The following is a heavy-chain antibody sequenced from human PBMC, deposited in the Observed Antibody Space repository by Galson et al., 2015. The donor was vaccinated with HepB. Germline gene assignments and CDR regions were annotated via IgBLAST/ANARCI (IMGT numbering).Heavy chain of an antibody. Sequence: SLRLSCAASGFMFSTYGMHWVRQAPGKGLEWVAVIWYDGSDKYYADSVEGRFTISRDNSENTLYLQMNSLRAEDTAVYYCARAGRAPYIWTYYYYFIDVWGKGTTVTVSS. V-gene: IGHV3-33*01. CDR1: GFMFSTYG. CDR3: ARAGRAPYIWTYYYYFIDV. J-gene: IGHJ6*03. D-gene: IGHD3/OR15-3a*01. CDR2: IWYDGSDK.